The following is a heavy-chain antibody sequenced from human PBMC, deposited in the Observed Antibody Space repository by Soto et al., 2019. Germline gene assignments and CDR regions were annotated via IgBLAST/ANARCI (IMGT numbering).Heavy chain of an antibody. D-gene: IGHD1-26*01. V-gene: IGHV1-69*01. CDR3: GRIPRYSFPTSDPLDN. CDR1: GGTFNTYT. J-gene: IGHJ1*01. Sequence: QVQLVQSGTDVKKPGSSVTVSCKASGGTFNTYTFSWVRQAPGQGLEWMGSIIPIFGTTHYAQSFQGRLSITADQSSTTTYMELRSLTSHDTALYYCGRIPRYSFPTSDPLDNWGQGTLVTVSS. CDR2: IIPIFGTT.